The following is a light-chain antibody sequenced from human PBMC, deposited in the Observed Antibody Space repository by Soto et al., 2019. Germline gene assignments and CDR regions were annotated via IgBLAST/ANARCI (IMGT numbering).Light chain of an antibody. CDR2: GAS. Sequence: EIVLTQSPATLSVSPGGRATLSCRASQSVSSNLACYQQKPGQAPRLLVYGASTRATGIPARFSGSGSGTEFTLTISSLQSEDFAVYYCQQYTNWPLSFGGGAKVEIK. V-gene: IGKV3-15*01. CDR1: QSVSSN. J-gene: IGKJ4*01. CDR3: QQYTNWPLS.